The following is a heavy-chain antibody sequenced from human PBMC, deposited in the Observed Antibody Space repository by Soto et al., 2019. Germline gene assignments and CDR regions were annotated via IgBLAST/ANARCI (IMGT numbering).Heavy chain of an antibody. CDR3: AKGRLAAWFYFDF. V-gene: IGHV3-23*01. J-gene: IGHJ4*02. CDR1: GFTFSSYA. CDR2: TGGSGGST. Sequence: EVQLLESGGGLVQPGGSLRLSCAASGFTFSSYAMRWVRQAPGKGLEWVSATGGSGGSTYYADSVKGRFTISRDNSKNTLYLQMNSLRAEDTAVYYCAKGRLAAWFYFDFWGQGTLVTVSS. D-gene: IGHD6-6*01.